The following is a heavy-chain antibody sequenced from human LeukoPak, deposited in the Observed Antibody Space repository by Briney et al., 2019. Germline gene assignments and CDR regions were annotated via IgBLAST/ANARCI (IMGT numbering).Heavy chain of an antibody. CDR1: GFTFSDYY. CDR3: ARDRRLAYCGGDCGDNWFDP. CDR2: ISSSGSTI. J-gene: IGHJ5*02. V-gene: IGHV3-11*01. D-gene: IGHD2-21*02. Sequence: GGSLRLSCAASGFTFSDYYMSWIRQAPGKGLEWVSYISSSGSTIYYADSVKGRFTISRDNAKNSLYLQMNSLRAEDTAVYYCARDRRLAYCGGDCGDNWFDPWGQGTLVTVSS.